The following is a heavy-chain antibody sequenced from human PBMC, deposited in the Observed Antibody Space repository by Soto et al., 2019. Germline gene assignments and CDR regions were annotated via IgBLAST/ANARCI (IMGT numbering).Heavy chain of an antibody. CDR3: AREIESYHSGGYYSYCLDS. CDR1: GAFLESTNYY. J-gene: IGHJ4*02. CDR2: IYYGGIT. V-gene: IGHV4-30-4*08. D-gene: IGHD3-22*01. Sequence: SQTLPLTKTVSGAFLESTNYYRIWIQQPPGRALEGIGYIYYGGITYYKPSLKSRLPLCRDTSKNQFSLRLTSVTAADPAVYFCAREIESYHSGGYYSYCLDSWGQGTQVTVSS.